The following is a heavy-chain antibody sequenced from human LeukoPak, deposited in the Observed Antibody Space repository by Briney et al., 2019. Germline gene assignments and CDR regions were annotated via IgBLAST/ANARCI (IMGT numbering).Heavy chain of an antibody. Sequence: ASVKVSCKASGYTFTGYYMHWVRQAPGQGLEWMGWINPNSGGTNYAQKFQGRVTMTRDTSISTAYMELSRLRSDDTAVYYCAREDGLAVAAGAFDIWGQGTKVTVSS. D-gene: IGHD6-19*01. V-gene: IGHV1-2*02. J-gene: IGHJ3*02. CDR1: GYTFTGYY. CDR2: INPNSGGT. CDR3: AREDGLAVAAGAFDI.